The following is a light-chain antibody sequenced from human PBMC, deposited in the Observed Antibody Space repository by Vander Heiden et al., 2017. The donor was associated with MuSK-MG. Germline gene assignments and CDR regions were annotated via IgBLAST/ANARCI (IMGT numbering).Light chain of an antibody. Sequence: SYVLTQPPSVSVAPGQTARITCGRSNIGSKSVHWYQQKPGQAPVLVVYNDSDRPSWIPERFSGSNSGNTATLTISRVEVGDEADYFCQVWESSTDQVVFGGGTTLTGL. CDR1: NIGSKS. J-gene: IGLJ3*02. V-gene: IGLV3-21*02. CDR3: QVWESSTDQVV. CDR2: NDS.